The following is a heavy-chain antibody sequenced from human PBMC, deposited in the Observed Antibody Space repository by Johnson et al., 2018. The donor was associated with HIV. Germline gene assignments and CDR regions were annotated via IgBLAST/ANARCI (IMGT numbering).Heavy chain of an antibody. CDR3: ARGLGPADAFDI. D-gene: IGHD2-2*01. CDR1: GFTFRNYA. J-gene: IGHJ3*02. CDR2: ISSSGSTI. V-gene: IGHV3-48*04. Sequence: VQLLESGGGLVQPGESLRLSCAASGFTFRNYAMNWVRQAPGKGLQWVSYISSSGSTIYYADSVKGRFTISRDNAKNSLYLQMNSLRAGDTAVYYCARGLGPADAFDIWGQGTMVTVSS.